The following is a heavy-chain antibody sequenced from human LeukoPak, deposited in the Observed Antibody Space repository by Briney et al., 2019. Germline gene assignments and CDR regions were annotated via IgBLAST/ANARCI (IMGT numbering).Heavy chain of an antibody. CDR1: RFTFSNFW. CDR2: IRQDGIER. D-gene: IGHD1-1*01. Sequence: GGSLRLSCEASRFTFSNFWMSWVRQAPGKGLEWAASIRQDGIERKYVDSVGGRFTISRDNAENSVYLEMNSLRDEDTAVYYCARVANWDLDYWGQGTLVTVSS. V-gene: IGHV3-7*05. CDR3: ARVANWDLDY. J-gene: IGHJ4*02.